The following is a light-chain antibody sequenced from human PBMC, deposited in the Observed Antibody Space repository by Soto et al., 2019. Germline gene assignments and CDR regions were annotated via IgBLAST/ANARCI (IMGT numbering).Light chain of an antibody. CDR1: QSISSW. CDR2: DAS. V-gene: IGKV1-5*01. J-gene: IGKJ1*01. Sequence: PYRQSADVGDRVTINCRASQSISSWLAWYQQKPGKAPKLLIYDASSLESGVPSRFSGSGSGTEFTLTFRSLQSAAFATYYCPQYNSYSWPSAQGTKVDI. CDR3: PQYNSYSWP.